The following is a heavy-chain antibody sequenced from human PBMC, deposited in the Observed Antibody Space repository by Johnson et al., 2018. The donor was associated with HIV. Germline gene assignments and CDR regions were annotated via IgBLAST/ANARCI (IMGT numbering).Heavy chain of an antibody. D-gene: IGHD1-1*01. J-gene: IGHJ3*02. CDR3: ARESPGYAFDI. Sequence: VQLVESGGGLVQPGRSLRLSCAASGFTFDDYAMHWVRQAPGKGLEWVSGISGSGGSTYYADSVKGRFTLSRDNAKNSLFLQMHSLRVEDTAIYYCARESPGYAFDIWGQGTMVTVSS. V-gene: IGHV3-9*01. CDR2: ISGSGGST. CDR1: GFTFDDYA.